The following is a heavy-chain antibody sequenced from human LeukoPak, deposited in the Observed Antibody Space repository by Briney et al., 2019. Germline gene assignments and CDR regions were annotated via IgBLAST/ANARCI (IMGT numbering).Heavy chain of an antibody. CDR1: GFTFSNTW. CDR3: TADTYDSSTYCHYY. Sequence: GGSLRLSCAASGFTFSNTWMSWVRQAPGKGLEWVGRIKSKTNGGTTDYAAPVRGRFTVSRDDSQNTLFLQMNSLKTDDTAVYYCTADTYDSSTYCHYYWGQGTLVTVSS. V-gene: IGHV3-15*01. D-gene: IGHD3-22*01. CDR2: IKSKTNGGTT. J-gene: IGHJ4*02.